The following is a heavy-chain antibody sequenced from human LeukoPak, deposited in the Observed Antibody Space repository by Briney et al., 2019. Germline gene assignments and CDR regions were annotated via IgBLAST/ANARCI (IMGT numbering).Heavy chain of an antibody. V-gene: IGHV3-7*01. D-gene: IGHD1-7*01. J-gene: IGHJ4*02. CDR3: VPYNWNYALNY. CDR1: GFTLSRYR. Sequence: GGSLRLSCAASGFTLSRYRKIWVPHAPGKGLEWVANIKQDGSEKYCVDSVKGRFTISRDNAKNSLYLQMNSLRAGDTAVDYCVPYNWNYALNYWGQGTLVAVSS. CDR2: IKQDGSEK.